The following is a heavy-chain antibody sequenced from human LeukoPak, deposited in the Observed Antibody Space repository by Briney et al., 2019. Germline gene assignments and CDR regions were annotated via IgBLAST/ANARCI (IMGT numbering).Heavy chain of an antibody. CDR1: GFTFSTSA. V-gene: IGHV1-58*01. CDR2: IVVGSGAT. J-gene: IGHJ3*02. CDR3: AAELYGVYTDCCTLHI. Sequence: PGTSVKVSCKTSGFTFSTSAVQWVRQARGHHLEWIGWIVVGSGATNYAQGLQGRITVTRDMSTNTAYMELSSLESEDSAVYYCAAELYGVYTDCCTLHIWGQGTTVTVSS. D-gene: IGHD4-17*01.